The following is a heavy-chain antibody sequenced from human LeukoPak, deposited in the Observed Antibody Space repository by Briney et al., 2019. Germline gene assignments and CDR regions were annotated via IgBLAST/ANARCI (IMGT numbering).Heavy chain of an antibody. CDR1: GGSFSGYY. V-gene: IGHV4-34*01. Sequence: PSETLPLTCAVYGGSFSGYYWSWIRQPPGKGLEWIGEINHSGSTNYNPSLKSRVTISVDTSKNQFSLKLSSVTAADTAVYYCARGLGTPPTPYYGSGIDYWGQGTLVTVSS. CDR2: INHSGST. D-gene: IGHD3-10*01. J-gene: IGHJ4*02. CDR3: ARGLGTPPTPYYGSGIDY.